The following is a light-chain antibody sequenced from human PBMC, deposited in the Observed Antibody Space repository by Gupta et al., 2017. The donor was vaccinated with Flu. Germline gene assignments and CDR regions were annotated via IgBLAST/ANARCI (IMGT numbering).Light chain of an antibody. J-gene: IGLJ3*02. CDR3: GTWDNSRSAGV. V-gene: IGLV1-51*01. CDR2: DNN. CDR1: SSNVGNNY. Sequence: QSVLTQPPSVSAALGQKGTIPCSGSSSNVGNNYVSWYQQLPGTAPKLLIYDNNKRPSGIPDRFSGSKSGTSATLGITGLQTGDEADYYCGTWDNSRSAGVFGGGTKLTVL.